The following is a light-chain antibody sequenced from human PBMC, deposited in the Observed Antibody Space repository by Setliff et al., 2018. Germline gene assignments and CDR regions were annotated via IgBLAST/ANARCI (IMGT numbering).Light chain of an antibody. J-gene: IGLJ1*01. CDR3: GAWDRSLSVYV. Sequence: QSALTQPPSVSGAPGQRVTISCIGSTFNIGSGYDVYWYQQHPGTAPKLLIYDNTYRPSGVPDRFSGSKSATSATLTITGLQTGDEADYYCGAWDRSLSVYVFGTGTKVTVL. CDR2: DNT. CDR1: TFNIGSGYD. V-gene: IGLV1-40*01.